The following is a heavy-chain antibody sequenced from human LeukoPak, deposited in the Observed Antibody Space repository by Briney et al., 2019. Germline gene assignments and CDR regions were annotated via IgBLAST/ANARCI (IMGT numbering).Heavy chain of an antibody. CDR1: ARSISSHY. Sequence: PSETLSLTCTVSARSISSHYWSCIRQPPGKGLEWIGYIYYSGSTNYNPSLKSRVTISVDTSKNQFSLKLSSVTAADTAVYYCARDAIAARGGYYYYMDVWGKGTTVTVSS. V-gene: IGHV4-59*11. CDR2: IYYSGST. J-gene: IGHJ6*03. D-gene: IGHD6-6*01. CDR3: ARDAIAARGGYYYYMDV.